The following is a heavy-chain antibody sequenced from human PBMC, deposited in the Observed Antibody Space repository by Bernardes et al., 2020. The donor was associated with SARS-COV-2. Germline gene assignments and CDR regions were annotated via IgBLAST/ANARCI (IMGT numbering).Heavy chain of an antibody. Sequence: SVKVSCKVSGYTLTELSMHWVRQAPGKGLEWMGGFDPEDGETIYAQKFQGRVTMTEDTSTDTAYMELSSLRSEDTAVYYCATANGDYENWFDPWGQGTLVTVSS. D-gene: IGHD4-17*01. J-gene: IGHJ5*02. CDR3: ATANGDYENWFDP. CDR1: GYTLTELS. V-gene: IGHV1-24*01. CDR2: FDPEDGET.